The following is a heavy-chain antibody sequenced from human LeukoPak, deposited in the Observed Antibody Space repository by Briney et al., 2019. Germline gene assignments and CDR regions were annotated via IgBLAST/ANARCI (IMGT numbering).Heavy chain of an antibody. D-gene: IGHD1-26*01. Sequence: PGGSLRLSCAASGFTFSSYAMHWVRQAPRKGLEWVSLISGDGDSTYYADSVKGRFTISRDNGKYSLYLQMNSLRPEDTALYYCAKDKNFPIVGFTGGGDAFDIWGQGTMVTVSS. V-gene: IGHV3-43*02. CDR1: GFTFSSYA. CDR2: ISGDGDST. J-gene: IGHJ3*02. CDR3: AKDKNFPIVGFTGGGDAFDI.